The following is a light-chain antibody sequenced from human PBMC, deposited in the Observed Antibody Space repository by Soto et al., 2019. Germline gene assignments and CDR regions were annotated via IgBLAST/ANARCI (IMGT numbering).Light chain of an antibody. CDR3: QQYNDWPPVT. CDR2: GAS. CDR1: QSVSSN. J-gene: IGKJ4*01. V-gene: IGKV3-15*01. Sequence: ESVLTQSPGTLSLSPGERATLSCRASQSVSSNLAWYQQKPGQAPRLLIYGASTRATGIPARFSGRGSGTEFTLTISSLQSEDFAVYYCQQYNDWPPVTFGGGTKVDI.